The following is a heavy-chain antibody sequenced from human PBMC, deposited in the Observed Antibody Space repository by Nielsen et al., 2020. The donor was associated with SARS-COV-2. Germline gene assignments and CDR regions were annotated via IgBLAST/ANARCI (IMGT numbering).Heavy chain of an antibody. D-gene: IGHD3-3*01. CDR2: IRSKANSYAT. CDR1: GFTFSSYW. V-gene: IGHV3-73*01. CDR3: AKVRDDFWSGYIGY. J-gene: IGHJ4*02. Sequence: GGSLRLSCAASGFTFSSYWMSWVRQASGKGLEWVGRIRSKANSYATAYAASVKGRFTISRDDSKNTAYLQMNSLKTEDTAVYYCAKVRDDFWSGYIGYWGQGTLVTVSS.